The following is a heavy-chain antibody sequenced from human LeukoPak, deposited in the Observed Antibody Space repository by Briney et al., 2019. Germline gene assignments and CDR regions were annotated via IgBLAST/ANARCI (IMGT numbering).Heavy chain of an antibody. Sequence: SETLSLTCAVYGGSFSGYYWSWIRQPPGKGLEWIGEINHSGSTNYNPSLKSRVTISVDASKNQFSLKLSSVTAADTAVYYCARVDYWGQGTLVTVSS. CDR1: GGSFSGYY. CDR2: INHSGST. V-gene: IGHV4-34*01. CDR3: ARVDY. J-gene: IGHJ4*02.